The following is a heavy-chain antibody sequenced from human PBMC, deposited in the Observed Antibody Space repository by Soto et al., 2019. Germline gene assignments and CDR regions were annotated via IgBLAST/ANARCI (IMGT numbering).Heavy chain of an antibody. V-gene: IGHV1-69*02. CDR2: IIPMLDIS. D-gene: IGHD6-19*01. J-gene: IGHJ4*02. Sequence: QVRLVQSGAEVKKPGSSVKVSCKASGGTFRSYTISWVRQAPGQGLEWMGRIIPMLDISNYAQQFQGRVTITADKSTNTAYMELSSLRSEDTAVYYCARGRYTGGWFYFDYWGQGTLVTVSS. CDR1: GGTFRSYT. CDR3: ARGRYTGGWFYFDY.